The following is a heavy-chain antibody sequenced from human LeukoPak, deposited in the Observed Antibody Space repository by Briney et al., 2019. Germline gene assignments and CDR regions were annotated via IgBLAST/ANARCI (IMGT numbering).Heavy chain of an antibody. Sequence: GGSLRLSCAASGFNFDTYVMTWVRQAPGKGLEWVSGISDSGSSTYYADSVKCRFTISSDTSKNILYLQMNSLRAEYTAIYYCAKPVDYWGQGTLVTVSS. CDR2: ISDSGSST. V-gene: IGHV3-23*01. CDR3: AKPVDY. J-gene: IGHJ4*02. CDR1: GFNFDTYV. D-gene: IGHD6-19*01.